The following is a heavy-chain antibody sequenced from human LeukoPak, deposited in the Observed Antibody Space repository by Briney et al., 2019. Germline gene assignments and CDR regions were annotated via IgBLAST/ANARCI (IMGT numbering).Heavy chain of an antibody. V-gene: IGHV4-30-2*01. CDR2: IYHSGST. CDR3: ARATRGVDAFDI. CDR1: GGSIGSYS. D-gene: IGHD3-10*01. Sequence: SETLSLTCTVSGGSIGSYSWSWIRQPPGKGLEWIGYIYHSGSTYYNPSLKSRVTISVDRSKNQFSLKLSSVTAADTAVYYCARATRGVDAFDIWGQGTMVTVSS. J-gene: IGHJ3*02.